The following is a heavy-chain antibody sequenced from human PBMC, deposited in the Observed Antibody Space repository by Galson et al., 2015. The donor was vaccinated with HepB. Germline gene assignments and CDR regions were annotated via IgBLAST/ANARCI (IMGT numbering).Heavy chain of an antibody. J-gene: IGHJ6*02. CDR2: IHPGDSDS. V-gene: IGHV5-51*01. D-gene: IGHD5-18*01. CDR3: ARRLYSYGDYYGMDV. CDR1: GYIFTNYW. Sequence: QSGAEVKKPGESLRISCQGSGYIFTNYWIAWVRQMPGKGLEWMGMIHPGDSDSKYSPSFQGQVTFSVDQSINTAYLQWSSLESSDTAMFYCARRLYSYGDYYGMDVWGQGTTVTVSS.